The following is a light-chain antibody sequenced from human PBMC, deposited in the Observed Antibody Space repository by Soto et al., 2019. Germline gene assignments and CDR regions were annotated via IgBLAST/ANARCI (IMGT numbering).Light chain of an antibody. J-gene: IGKJ4*01. CDR3: QQYDNWPLT. V-gene: IGKV3-15*01. CDR1: QSVNSH. CDR2: RAS. Sequence: EIVVTQSPATLSVSPGERATLSCRASQSVNSHLAWYQQKPGQAPRLLFYRASSRATGIPARFSASGSGTEFTLTISSLQSEDFAVYHCQQYDNWPLTFGGGTKVETK.